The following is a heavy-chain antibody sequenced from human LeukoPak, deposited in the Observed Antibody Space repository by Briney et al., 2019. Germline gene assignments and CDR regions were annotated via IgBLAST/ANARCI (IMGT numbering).Heavy chain of an antibody. V-gene: IGHV4-59*08. D-gene: IGHD3-22*01. CDR2: IYHSEST. CDR3: ARSPDTSGYYYYLDY. Sequence: SETLSLTCTVSGGSISSSYCSWIRQPPGKGLEWIGYIYHSESTNYNPSLKSRVTISADTSKNQFSLKLSSVTAADTAVYYCARSPDTSGYYYYLDYWGQGTLVTVSS. J-gene: IGHJ4*02. CDR1: GGSISSSY.